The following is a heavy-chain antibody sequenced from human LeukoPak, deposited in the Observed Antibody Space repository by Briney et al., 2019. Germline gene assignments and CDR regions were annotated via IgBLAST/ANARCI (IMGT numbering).Heavy chain of an antibody. J-gene: IGHJ4*02. D-gene: IGHD3-10*01. CDR2: INSDGSST. V-gene: IGHV3-74*01. CDR1: GFTFSSYW. Sequence: GGSLRLSCAASGFTFSSYWMHWVRQAPGKGLVWVSRINSDGSSTSYADSVKGRFTISRDNAKNTLYLQMNSLRAEDTAVYYCARAMVQHGIDYWGQGTLVTVSS. CDR3: ARAMVQHGIDY.